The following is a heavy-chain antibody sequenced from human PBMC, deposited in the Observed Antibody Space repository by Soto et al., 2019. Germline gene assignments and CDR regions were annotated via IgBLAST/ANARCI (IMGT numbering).Heavy chain of an antibody. CDR1: GFTFNNYA. D-gene: IGHD4-17*01. CDR2: ISASGVRT. V-gene: IGHV3-23*01. Sequence: GGSLRLSCAASGFTFNNYAMSWVRQSPGKGLEWVSGISASGVRTYYADSVKGRFTISREMSKNMLSLQMNSLRVEDTAVYFCATDPNGDYVGGFEFGGNGKLVIVSP. J-gene: IGHJ4*03. CDR3: ATDPNGDYVGGFEF.